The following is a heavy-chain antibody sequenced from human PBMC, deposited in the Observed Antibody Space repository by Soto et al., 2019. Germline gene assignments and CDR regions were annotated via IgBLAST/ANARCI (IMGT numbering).Heavy chain of an antibody. J-gene: IGHJ5*02. V-gene: IGHV3-21*01. D-gene: IGHD2-21*02. Sequence: SLRLSCAASGFTFSSYSMNWVRQAPGEGLEWVSCISSDGKSKSYAESVKGRLTISRDNAKNILYLQMNGLTAEDTAVYYCARESGDWPLNWFDPWGLGTLVTV. CDR3: ARESGDWPLNWFDP. CDR1: GFTFSSYS. CDR2: ISSDGKSK.